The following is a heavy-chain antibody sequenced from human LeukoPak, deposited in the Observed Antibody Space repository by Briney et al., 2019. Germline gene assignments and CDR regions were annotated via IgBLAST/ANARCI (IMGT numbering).Heavy chain of an antibody. CDR3: ARGGSIAARDFDY. V-gene: IGHV3-21*01. J-gene: IGHJ4*02. D-gene: IGHD6-6*01. CDR1: GFTFSSYS. Sequence: GGSLRLSCAGSGFTFSSYSMNWVRQAPGKGLEWVSSISSSSSYIYYADSVKGRFTISRDNAKNSLYLQMNSLRAEDTAVYYCARGGSIAARDFDYWGQGTLVTVSS. CDR2: ISSSSSYI.